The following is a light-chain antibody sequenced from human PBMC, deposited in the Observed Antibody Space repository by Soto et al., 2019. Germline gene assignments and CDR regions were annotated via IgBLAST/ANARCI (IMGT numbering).Light chain of an antibody. CDR1: QGISNY. CDR3: QQYNEYSWT. Sequence: IQRTHSPSSLSASVLYRVTITCLSSQGISNYLAWYQQKPGKVPKLLIYAASTLQSGVPSRFSGSGSGTEFTLTISSLQPDDVATYYCQQYNEYSWTFGQGTKVDI. V-gene: IGKV1-27*01. CDR2: AAS. J-gene: IGKJ1*01.